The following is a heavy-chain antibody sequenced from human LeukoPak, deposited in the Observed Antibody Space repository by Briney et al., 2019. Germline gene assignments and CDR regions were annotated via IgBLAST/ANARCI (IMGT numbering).Heavy chain of an antibody. CDR3: ARDSTMKAFDI. CDR2: IYSGGST. D-gene: IGHD3-22*01. V-gene: IGHV3-53*01. J-gene: IGHJ3*02. Sequence: GGSLRVSCAVSGFSVTNNYMSRVRQAPGKGLEWVSVIYSGGSTYYADSVKGRFTISRDNAKNTVYLQMNSLRAEDTAVYYCARDSTMKAFDIWGQGTLVTVSS. CDR1: GFSVTNNY.